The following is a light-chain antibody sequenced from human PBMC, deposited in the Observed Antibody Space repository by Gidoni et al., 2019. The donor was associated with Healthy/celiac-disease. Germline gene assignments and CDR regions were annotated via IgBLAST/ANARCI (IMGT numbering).Light chain of an antibody. CDR3: QQLNSYRFT. CDR2: AAS. CDR1: QGISSY. Sequence: DIQLTQSPSFLSASVGDRVTITCRASQGISSYLAWNQQKPGKAPKLLIYAASTLQSGVPSRFSGSGSGTEFTLTISSLQPEDFATYYCQQLNSYRFTFGPGTKVDIK. J-gene: IGKJ3*01. V-gene: IGKV1-9*01.